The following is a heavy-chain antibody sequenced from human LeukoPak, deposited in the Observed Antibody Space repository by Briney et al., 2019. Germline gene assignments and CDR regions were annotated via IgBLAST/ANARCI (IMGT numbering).Heavy chain of an antibody. J-gene: IGHJ4*02. CDR1: GGSFSGYY. Sequence: SETLSLTCAVYGGSFSGYYWSWIRQPPGKGLEWIGEINHSGSTNYNLSLKSRVTISVDTSKNQFSLKVSSVTAADTAVYYCARGCPAAGFNYWGQGTLVTVSS. V-gene: IGHV4-34*01. CDR3: ARGCPAAGFNY. CDR2: INHSGST. D-gene: IGHD6-13*01.